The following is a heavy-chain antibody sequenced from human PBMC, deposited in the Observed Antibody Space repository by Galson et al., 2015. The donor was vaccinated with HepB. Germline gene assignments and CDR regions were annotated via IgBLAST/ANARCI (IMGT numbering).Heavy chain of an antibody. D-gene: IGHD5-12*01. J-gene: IGHJ4*02. CDR2: ITSSGGNG. CDR3: SEDGIMVANKPYHFHY. V-gene: IGHV3-23*01. CDR1: GFSFTRYA. Sequence: SLRLSCAASGFSFTRYAMTWVRQAPGKGLEWVSSITSSGGNGYYTDSVKGRFTVSRGNYKNTLFLQLNSLRAEDTAMYFCSEDGIMVANKPYHFHYWGQGTLVTVSS.